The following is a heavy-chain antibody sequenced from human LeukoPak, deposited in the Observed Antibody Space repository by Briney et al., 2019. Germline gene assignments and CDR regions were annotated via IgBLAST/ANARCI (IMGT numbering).Heavy chain of an antibody. CDR2: ISTYNGNT. D-gene: IGHD3-16*02. J-gene: IGHJ3*02. CDR1: GYTFTSYG. V-gene: IGHV1-18*01. Sequence: GASVKVSCKASGYTFTSYGISWVRQAPGQGLEWMGWISTYNGNTNYAQKLQGRVTMTTDTSTSTAYMELRSLRSDDTAVYYCARGAGGLRLGELSLSGAFDIWGQGTMVTVSS. CDR3: ARGAGGLRLGELSLSGAFDI.